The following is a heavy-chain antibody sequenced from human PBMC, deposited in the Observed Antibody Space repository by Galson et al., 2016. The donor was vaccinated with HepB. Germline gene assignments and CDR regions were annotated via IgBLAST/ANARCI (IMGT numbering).Heavy chain of an antibody. Sequence: SLRLSCAASGFTFSNAWMSWVRQAPGKGLEWVGRIKSKTEGGTTDYAAPVKGRFNISRDDSKNTLYLQMNSLKTEDTAVYYCRYGMDVWGQGTTVTVSS. V-gene: IGHV3-15*01. J-gene: IGHJ6*02. CDR3: RYGMDV. CDR1: GFTFSNAW. CDR2: IKSKTEGGTT.